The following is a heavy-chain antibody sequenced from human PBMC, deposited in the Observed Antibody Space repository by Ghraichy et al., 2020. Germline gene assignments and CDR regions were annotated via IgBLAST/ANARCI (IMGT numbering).Heavy chain of an antibody. J-gene: IGHJ6*04. CDR3: AKDRQVASVYGLDV. CDR1: EFTFSSYA. Sequence: GGSLRLSCAASEFTFSSYAMTWVRQAPGKGLEWVSSISGSGESVSYADSVKGRFTTSRDNSKNTLYLQMNSLRAEDTAVYFCAKDRQVASVYGLDVWGKGTTVTVSS. V-gene: IGHV3-23*01. CDR2: ISGSGESV. D-gene: IGHD2-21*01.